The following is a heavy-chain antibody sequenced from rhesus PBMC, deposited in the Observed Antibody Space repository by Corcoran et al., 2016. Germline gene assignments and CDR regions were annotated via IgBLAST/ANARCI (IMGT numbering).Heavy chain of an antibody. CDR2: INGNTVNT. D-gene: IGHD6-25*01. Sequence: QVQLQESGPGLVKPSETLSLTCAVSGGSFSSYWWSWIRQPPGKGLEWIGEINGNTVNTNYNPSLKRRVTISKDASKNQFSLKLSSVTAADTAVYYCARYRGSTGFDYWGQGVLVTVSS. CDR1: GGSFSSYW. J-gene: IGHJ4*01. CDR3: ARYRGSTGFDY. V-gene: IGHV4-80*01.